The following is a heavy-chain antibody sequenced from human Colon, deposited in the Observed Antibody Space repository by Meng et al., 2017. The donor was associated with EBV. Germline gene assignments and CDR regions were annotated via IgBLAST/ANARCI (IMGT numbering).Heavy chain of an antibody. CDR3: ARRRGGSGRDC. Sequence: QLQASRPGLVNPSETLPLTCTVSGGSISSSQYYWGWVRQPPGKGLQWIGTIYHSGSTSYNPSLQSRVTMFVDTSKNQFSLMLTSVTATDTAVYYCARRRGGSGRDCWGQGTLVTVSS. J-gene: IGHJ4*02. CDR1: GGSISSSQYY. V-gene: IGHV4-39*01. CDR2: IYHSGST. D-gene: IGHD3-10*01.